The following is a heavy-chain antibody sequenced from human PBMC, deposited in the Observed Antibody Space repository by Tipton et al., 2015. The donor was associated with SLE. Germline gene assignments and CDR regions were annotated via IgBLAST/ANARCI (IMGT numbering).Heavy chain of an antibody. D-gene: IGHD3/OR15-3a*01. CDR3: ARRGLVGPERYFDL. Sequence: TLSLTCTVSGGSITNHYWSWIRQPPGKGLESIGYIYHSGSTNYNPSLNSRVTMSVDTSKNQFSLHLRSVTAADTAVFYCARRGLVGPERYFDLWGQGTMVTVSS. J-gene: IGHJ3*01. V-gene: IGHV4-59*08. CDR1: GGSITNHY. CDR2: IYHSGST.